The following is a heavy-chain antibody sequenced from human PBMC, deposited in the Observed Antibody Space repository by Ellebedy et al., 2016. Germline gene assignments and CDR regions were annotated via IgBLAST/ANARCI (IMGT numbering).Heavy chain of an antibody. CDR3: AKGYSSSDY. V-gene: IGHV3-30*18. CDR2: ISYDGSNK. Sequence: GESLKISCAASGFTFSSYGMHWVRQAPGKGLEWVAVISYDGSNKYYADSVKGRFTISRDNSKNTLYLQMNSLRAEDTAVYYCAKGYSSSDYWGQGTLVTVSS. D-gene: IGHD6-19*01. J-gene: IGHJ4*02. CDR1: GFTFSSYG.